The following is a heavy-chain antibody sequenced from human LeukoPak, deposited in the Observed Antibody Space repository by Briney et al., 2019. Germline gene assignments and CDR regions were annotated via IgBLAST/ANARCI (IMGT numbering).Heavy chain of an antibody. D-gene: IGHD3-9*01. CDR2: ISAYNGNT. CDR1: GYTFTSYG. J-gene: IGHJ4*02. CDR3: ARDLRAFYDILTGYDASDY. V-gene: IGHV1-18*01. Sequence: VASVKVSCKASGYTFTSYGISWVRQAPGQGLEWMGWISAYNGNTNYAQKLQGRVTMTTDTSTSTAYMELRSLRSDDTAVYYCARDLRAFYDILTGYDASDYWGQGTLVTVSS.